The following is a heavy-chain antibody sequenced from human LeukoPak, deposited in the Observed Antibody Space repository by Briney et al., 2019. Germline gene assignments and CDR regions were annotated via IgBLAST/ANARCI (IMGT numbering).Heavy chain of an antibody. J-gene: IGHJ4*02. V-gene: IGHV4-34*01. CDR1: GGSFSGYY. Sequence: SETLSLTCAVYGGSFSGYYWSWIRQPPGKGLEWIGEINHSGSTNYNPSLKSRVTISVDTSKNQFSLKLSSVTAADTAVYYCARLVNYDSSGYYPWYFDYWGQGTLVTVSS. CDR2: INHSGST. CDR3: ARLVNYDSSGYYPWYFDY. D-gene: IGHD3-22*01.